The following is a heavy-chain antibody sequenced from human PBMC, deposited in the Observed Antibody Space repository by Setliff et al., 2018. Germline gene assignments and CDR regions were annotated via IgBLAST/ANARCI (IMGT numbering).Heavy chain of an antibody. CDR1: GFSFSDNY. D-gene: IGHD1-26*01. CDR2: ISSSGISI. J-gene: IGHJ4*02. V-gene: IGHV3-11*04. Sequence: GESLKISCAASGFSFSDNYMSWTRQAPGKGLEWVAYISSSGISIDYADSVKGRFIISRDNAKNSLSLQMNSLRVEDTAVYYCVRDVAGGSHATYFDYWGQGTLVTVSS. CDR3: VRDVAGGSHATYFDY.